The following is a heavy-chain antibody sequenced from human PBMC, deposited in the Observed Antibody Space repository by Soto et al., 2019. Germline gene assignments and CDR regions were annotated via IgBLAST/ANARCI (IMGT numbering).Heavy chain of an antibody. J-gene: IGHJ5*02. D-gene: IGHD3-22*01. CDR1: GFTFSNAW. Sequence: GGSLRLSCAASGFTFSNAWMSWVRQAPGKGLEWVGRIKSKTDGGTTDYAAPVKGRFTISRDDSKNTLYLQMNSLKTEDTAVYYCTTYHYYDSSGSVTWGQGTLVTVPQ. CDR2: IKSKTDGGTT. CDR3: TTYHYYDSSGSVT. V-gene: IGHV3-15*01.